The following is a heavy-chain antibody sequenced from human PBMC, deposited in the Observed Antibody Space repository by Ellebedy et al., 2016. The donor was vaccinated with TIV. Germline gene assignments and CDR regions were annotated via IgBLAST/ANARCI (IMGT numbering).Heavy chain of an antibody. Sequence: LSLTCADSGFPFHTYAMNWVRQPPGKGLEWVSSIRTISVDVYHADSVKGRFTIARDNAKNSIYLQMNNLRPEDTAVYYCARFYRGAPFVDYLYYMDVWGKGTAVTVSS. D-gene: IGHD2-15*01. CDR3: ARFYRGAPFVDYLYYMDV. CDR1: GFPFHTYA. CDR2: IRTISVDV. J-gene: IGHJ6*03. V-gene: IGHV3-21*01.